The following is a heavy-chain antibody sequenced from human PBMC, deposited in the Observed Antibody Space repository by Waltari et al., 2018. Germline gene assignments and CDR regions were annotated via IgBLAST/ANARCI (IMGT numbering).Heavy chain of an antibody. CDR1: GFTFSSYS. D-gene: IGHD3-3*01. Sequence: QVQLVESGGGVVQPGRSLRLSCAASGFTFSSYSMHWVRQAPGKGLEWVAVISYDGSNKYYADSVKGRFTISRDNSKNTLYLQMNSLRAEDTAVYYCARGERFLEWFPPRDYWGQGTLVTVSS. J-gene: IGHJ4*02. V-gene: IGHV3-30-3*01. CDR3: ARGERFLEWFPPRDY. CDR2: ISYDGSNK.